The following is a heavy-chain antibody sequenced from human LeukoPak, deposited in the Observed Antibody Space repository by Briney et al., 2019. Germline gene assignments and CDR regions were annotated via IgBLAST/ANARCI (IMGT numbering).Heavy chain of an antibody. D-gene: IGHD3-22*01. CDR3: ARTYYYDSSGSDSTSFDY. Sequence: GGSLRLSCAASGFTFRNYGMSWVRQAPGKGLEWVSAISGSGDSTYYTDSVKGRFTISRDNAKNSLYLQMNSLRAEDTAVYYCARTYYYDSSGSDSTSFDYWGQGTLVTVSS. CDR2: ISGSGDST. V-gene: IGHV3-23*01. J-gene: IGHJ4*02. CDR1: GFTFRNYG.